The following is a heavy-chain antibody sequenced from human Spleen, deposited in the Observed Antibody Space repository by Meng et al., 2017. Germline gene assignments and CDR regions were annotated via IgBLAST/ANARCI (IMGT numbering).Heavy chain of an antibody. J-gene: IGHJ4*02. CDR1: GYTLTELS. CDR3: SSDLDSGSYQLGYYFDD. CDR2: FDPEDGET. D-gene: IGHD1-26*01. V-gene: IGHV1-24*01. Sequence: ASVKVSCKVSGYTLTELSMHWVRQAPGKGLEWMGGFDPEDGETIYAQKFQGRVTMTEDTSTDTAYMELSSLRSEDSAVYYCSSDLDSGSYQLGYYFDDWGQGTLVTVSS.